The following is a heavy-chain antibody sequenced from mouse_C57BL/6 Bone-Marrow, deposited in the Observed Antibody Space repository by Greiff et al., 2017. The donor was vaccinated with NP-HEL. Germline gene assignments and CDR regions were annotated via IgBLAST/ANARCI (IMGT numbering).Heavy chain of an antibody. J-gene: IGHJ4*01. CDR1: GYAFSSSW. Sequence: QVQLQQSGPELVKPGASVKISCKASGYAFSSSWMNWVKQRHGKGLEWIGRIYPGDGDTNYNGKFKGKATLTADKSSSTAYMQLSSLTSEDSAVYFCAERMDYWGQGTSVTVSS. CDR3: AERMDY. CDR2: IYPGDGDT. V-gene: IGHV1-82*01.